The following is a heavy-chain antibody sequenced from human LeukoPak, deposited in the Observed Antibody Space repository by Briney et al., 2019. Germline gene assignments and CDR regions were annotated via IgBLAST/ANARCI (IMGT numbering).Heavy chain of an antibody. V-gene: IGHV3-30-3*01. J-gene: IGHJ6*02. D-gene: IGHD3-22*01. Sequence: GRSLRLSCAASGFTFSSYAMHWVRQAPGKGLEWVAVISYDGSNKYYADSVKGRFTISRDNSKNTLYLQMNSLRAEDTAVYYCARDRCGVGSGYYLGVHYYGMDVWGQGTTVTVSS. CDR1: GFTFSSYA. CDR3: ARDRCGVGSGYYLGVHYYGMDV. CDR2: ISYDGSNK.